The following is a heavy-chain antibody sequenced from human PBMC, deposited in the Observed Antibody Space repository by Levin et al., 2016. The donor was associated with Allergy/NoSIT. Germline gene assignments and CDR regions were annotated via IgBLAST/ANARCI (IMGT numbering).Heavy chain of an antibody. Sequence: SETLSLTCTVSGGSISSYYWSWIRQPPGKGLEWIGYIYYSGSTNYNPSLKSRVTISVDTSKNQFSLKLSSVTAADTAVYYCARAPTRQPYFDYWGQGTLVTVSS. CDR3: ARAPTRQPYFDY. D-gene: IGHD6-13*01. J-gene: IGHJ4*02. CDR1: GGSISSYY. V-gene: IGHV4-59*12. CDR2: IYYSGST.